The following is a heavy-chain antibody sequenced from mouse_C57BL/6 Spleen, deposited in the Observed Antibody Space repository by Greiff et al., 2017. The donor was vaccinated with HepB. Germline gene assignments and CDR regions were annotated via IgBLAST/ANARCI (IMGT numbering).Heavy chain of an antibody. J-gene: IGHJ4*01. V-gene: IGHV1-72*01. Sequence: QVQLQQPGAELVKPGASVKLSCKASGYTFTSYWMHWVKQRPGRGLEWIGRIDPNSGGTKYNEKFKSKATLTVDKPSSTAYMQLSSLTSEDSAVYYCARGGSITTVVASYYAMDYWGQGTSVTVSS. CDR1: GYTFTSYW. CDR3: ARGGSITTVVASYYAMDY. CDR2: IDPNSGGT. D-gene: IGHD1-1*01.